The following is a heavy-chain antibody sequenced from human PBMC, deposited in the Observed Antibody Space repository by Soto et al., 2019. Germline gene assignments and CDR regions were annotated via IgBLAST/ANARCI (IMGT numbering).Heavy chain of an antibody. V-gene: IGHV1-3*01. CDR3: ARKDYYDSGIYYFDY. D-gene: IGHD3-10*01. Sequence: ASVKVSCKASGYTFNKYPMHLVRQAPGQGLEWMGWINAANGDTGYSQKFQGRVTFMRDTSASTAYMELSSLRSEDTAVYYCARKDYYDSGIYYFDYWGQGSLVTVSS. J-gene: IGHJ4*02. CDR2: INAANGDT. CDR1: GYTFNKYP.